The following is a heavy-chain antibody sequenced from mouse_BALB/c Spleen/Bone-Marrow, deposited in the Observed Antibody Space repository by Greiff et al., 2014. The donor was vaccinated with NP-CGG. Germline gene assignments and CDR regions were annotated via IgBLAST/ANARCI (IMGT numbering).Heavy chain of an antibody. CDR1: GFNIKDTY. D-gene: IGHD2-2*01. V-gene: IGHV14-3*02. CDR2: IDPANGNT. Sequence: VQLQQSGAELVKPGASVKLSCTASGFNIKDTYMHWVKQRPEQGLEWIGRIDPANGNTKYDPKFQGKATITADTSSNTAYLRLSSLTSEDTAVYYCARWLPLAYWGQGTLVTVSA. J-gene: IGHJ3*01. CDR3: ARWLPLAY.